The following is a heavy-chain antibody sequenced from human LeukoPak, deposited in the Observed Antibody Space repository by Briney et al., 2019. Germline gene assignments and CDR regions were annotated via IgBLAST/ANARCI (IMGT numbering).Heavy chain of an antibody. J-gene: IGHJ4*02. V-gene: IGHV3-21*01. D-gene: IGHD4-17*01. Sequence: GGSLRLSCAASGFTFSGYSMNWVRQAPGKGLGWVSSISTSSGYIYYADSVQGRFTISRDNAKNSLYLQMNSLRAEDTAMYYCARNRGDPSYFDYWGQGILVTVSS. CDR2: ISTSSGYI. CDR3: ARNRGDPSYFDY. CDR1: GFTFSGYS.